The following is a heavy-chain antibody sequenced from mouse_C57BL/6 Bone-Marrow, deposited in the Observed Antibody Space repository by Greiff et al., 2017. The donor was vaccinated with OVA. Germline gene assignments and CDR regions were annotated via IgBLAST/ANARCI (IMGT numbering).Heavy chain of an antibody. D-gene: IGHD1-1*01. CDR2: ISDGGSYT. Sequence: EVQGVESGGGLVKPGGSLKLSCEASGFTFSSYAMYWVRQTPEQRLEWVANISDGGSYTYYQDNVKGRFTISRDKAKNNLYLQMSHLNSEDTAMYYCASPSTAWFAYWGQGTLVTVSA. V-gene: IGHV5-4*01. CDR1: GFTFSSYA. CDR3: ASPSTAWFAY. J-gene: IGHJ3*01.